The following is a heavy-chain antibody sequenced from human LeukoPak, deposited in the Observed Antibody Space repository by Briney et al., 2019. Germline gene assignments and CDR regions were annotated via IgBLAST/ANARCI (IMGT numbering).Heavy chain of an antibody. V-gene: IGHV3-23*01. Sequence: SGGSLRLSCAASGFTFSSYAMSWVRQAPGKGLEWVSAISGSGGSTYYADSVKGRFSISRDNSKNTLYLQLNSLRAEDTAVYYCAKEKAGYCSSTSCFDGYDYWGQGTLVTVSS. D-gene: IGHD2-2*01. J-gene: IGHJ4*02. CDR2: ISGSGGST. CDR1: GFTFSSYA. CDR3: AKEKAGYCSSTSCFDGYDY.